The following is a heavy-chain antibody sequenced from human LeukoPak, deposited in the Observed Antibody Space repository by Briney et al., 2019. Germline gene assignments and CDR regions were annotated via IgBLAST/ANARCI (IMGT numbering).Heavy chain of an antibody. Sequence: ASVKVSCKASGYTFTGYYMHWVRQAPGQGLEWMGWINPNSGGTNYAQKFQGWVTMTRDTSISTAYMELSRLRSDDTAVYYCAIGYSYGQLFDYWGQGTLVTVSS. V-gene: IGHV1-2*04. CDR3: AIGYSYGQLFDY. CDR1: GYTFTGYY. J-gene: IGHJ4*02. CDR2: INPNSGGT. D-gene: IGHD5-18*01.